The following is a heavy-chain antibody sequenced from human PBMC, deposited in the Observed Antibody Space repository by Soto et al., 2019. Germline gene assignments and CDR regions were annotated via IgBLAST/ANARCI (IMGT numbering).Heavy chain of an antibody. J-gene: IGHJ6*02. CDR2: INPNSGGT. D-gene: IGHD1-7*01. CDR3: ARKLELRGSYYYYYYMDV. CDR1: GYTFTDYY. Sequence: VASVKVSCKASGYTFTDYYMHWVRQAPGQGLEWMGWINPNSGGTNYAQKFQGRVTMTGDTSISTAYMELSRLRSDDTAVYYCARKLELRGSYYYYYYMDVWGQGTTVTVSS. V-gene: IGHV1-2*02.